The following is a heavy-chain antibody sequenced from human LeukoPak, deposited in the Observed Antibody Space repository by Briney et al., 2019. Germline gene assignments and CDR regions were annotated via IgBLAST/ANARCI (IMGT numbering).Heavy chain of an antibody. Sequence: PGGSLRLSCAASGFTFSSYGMHWVRQAPGKGLEWVAVISYDGSNKYYADSVKGRFTISRDNSKNTLYLQMNGLRAEDTAVYYCAKEPKTCITIFSPPYYYYYGMDVWGQGTTVTVSS. J-gene: IGHJ6*02. D-gene: IGHD3-9*01. CDR1: GFTFSSYG. CDR3: AKEPKTCITIFSPPYYYYYGMDV. CDR2: ISYDGSNK. V-gene: IGHV3-30*18.